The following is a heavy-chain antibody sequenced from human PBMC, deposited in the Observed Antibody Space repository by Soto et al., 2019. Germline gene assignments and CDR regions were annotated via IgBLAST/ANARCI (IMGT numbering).Heavy chain of an antibody. J-gene: IGHJ6*02. D-gene: IGHD2-15*01. CDR3: ASCAWSGGSTHEYYYGMDV. CDR2: IIPIFGTA. CDR1: GGTFSSYA. Sequence: ASVKVSCKASGGTFSSYAISWVRQAPGQGLEWMGGIIPIFGTANYAQKFQGRVTITADESTSTAYMELSSLRSEDTAVYYCASCAWSGGSTHEYYYGMDVWGQGTTVTVSS. V-gene: IGHV1-69*13.